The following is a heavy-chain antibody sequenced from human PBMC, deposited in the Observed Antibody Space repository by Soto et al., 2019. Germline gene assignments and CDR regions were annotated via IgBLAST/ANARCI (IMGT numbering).Heavy chain of an antibody. V-gene: IGHV1-69*13. CDR2: IIPIFGTA. J-gene: IGHJ4*02. D-gene: IGHD5-12*01. CDR3: ARDHGGYSGYDYVLFDY. Sequence: SVKVSCKAPGGTFSSDAISWVRQAPGQGLEWMGGIIPIFGTANYAQKFQGRVTITADESTSTAYMELSSLRSEDTAVYYCARDHGGYSGYDYVLFDYWGQGTLVTVSS. CDR1: GGTFSSDA.